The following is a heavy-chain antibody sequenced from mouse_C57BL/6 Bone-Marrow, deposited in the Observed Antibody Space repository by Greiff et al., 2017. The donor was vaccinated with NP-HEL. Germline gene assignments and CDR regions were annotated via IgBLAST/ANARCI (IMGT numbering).Heavy chain of an antibody. CDR1: GFTFSSYG. CDR2: ISSGGSYT. D-gene: IGHD2-3*01. V-gene: IGHV5-6*01. CDR3: ARHDGYYKFAY. Sequence: DVHLVESGGDLVKPGGSLKLSCAASGFTFSSYGMSWVRQTPDKRLEWVATISSGGSYTYYPDSVKGRFTISRDNAKNTLYLQMSSLKSEDTAMYYCARHDGYYKFAYWGQGTLVTVSA. J-gene: IGHJ3*01.